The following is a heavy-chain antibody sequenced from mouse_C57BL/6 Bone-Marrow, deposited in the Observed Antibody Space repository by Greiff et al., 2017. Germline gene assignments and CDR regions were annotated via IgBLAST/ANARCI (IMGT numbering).Heavy chain of an antibody. J-gene: IGHJ4*01. Sequence: EVKLMESGGGLVQPGGSLKLSCAASGFTFSDYGMAWVRQAPRKGPEWVAFISNLAYSIYYADTVTGRFTIPRENAKNTLYLEMSSLRSEDTAMYYCARHPSYYYGSSRYYYAMDYWGQGTSVTVSS. CDR1: GFTFSDYG. V-gene: IGHV5-15*01. CDR2: ISNLAYSI. D-gene: IGHD1-1*01. CDR3: ARHPSYYYGSSRYYYAMDY.